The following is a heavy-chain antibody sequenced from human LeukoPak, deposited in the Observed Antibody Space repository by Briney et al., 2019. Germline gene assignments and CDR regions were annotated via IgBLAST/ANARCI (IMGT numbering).Heavy chain of an antibody. Sequence: ASVNVSCKASGYTFTSYGISWVRQAPGQGLDWMGWISAYNGNTNYAQKLQGRVTMTTDTSTSTDYMELRSLRSDDTAVYYCARDPSTGLLYYYYYYMDVWGKGTTVTVSS. D-gene: IGHD3-22*01. CDR3: ARDPSTGLLYYYYYYMDV. V-gene: IGHV1-18*01. CDR2: ISAYNGNT. J-gene: IGHJ6*03. CDR1: GYTFTSYG.